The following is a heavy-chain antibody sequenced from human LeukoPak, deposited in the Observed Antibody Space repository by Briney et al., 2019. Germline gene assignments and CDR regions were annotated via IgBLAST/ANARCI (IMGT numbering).Heavy chain of an antibody. CDR3: AELGITMIGGV. CDR2: ISSSGSTI. V-gene: IGHV3-48*03. Sequence: GGSLRLSCAASGFTFSSYEMNWVRQAPGKGLEWVSYISSSGSTIYYADSVEGRFTISRDNAKNSLYLQMNRLRAEDTAVYYCAELGITMIGGVWGKGTTVTISS. J-gene: IGHJ6*04. D-gene: IGHD3-10*02. CDR1: GFTFSSYE.